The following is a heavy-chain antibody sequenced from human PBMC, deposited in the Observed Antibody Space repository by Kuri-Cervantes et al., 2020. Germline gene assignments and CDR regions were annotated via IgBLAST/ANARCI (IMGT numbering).Heavy chain of an antibody. CDR3: ARDGVAVAGTPLYYYYGMDV. D-gene: IGHD6-19*01. CDR2: ISYDGSNK. V-gene: IGHV3-30-3*01. J-gene: IGHJ6*02. CDR1: GFTFSNAW. Sequence: GESLKISCAASGFTFSNAWMSWVRQAPGKGLEWVAVISYDGSNKYYADSVKGRFTISRDDSKNTLYLQMNSLRAEDTAVYYCARDGVAVAGTPLYYYYGMDVWGQGTTVTVSS.